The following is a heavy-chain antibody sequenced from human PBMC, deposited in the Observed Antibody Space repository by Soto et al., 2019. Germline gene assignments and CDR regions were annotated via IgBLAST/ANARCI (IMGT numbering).Heavy chain of an antibody. J-gene: IGHJ4*02. Sequence: TCNFCGCCLSTSRVGVGWIRQPPGKALEWLALIYCNDDKRYSPSLKSRLTITKDTSKNQVVLTMTNMDPVDTATYYCALSKAYDFWSGYYIERGVLDYWGQGTLVTVSS. CDR1: GCCLSTSRVG. V-gene: IGHV2-5*01. D-gene: IGHD3-3*01. CDR2: IYCNDDK. CDR3: ALSKAYDFWSGYYIERGVLDY.